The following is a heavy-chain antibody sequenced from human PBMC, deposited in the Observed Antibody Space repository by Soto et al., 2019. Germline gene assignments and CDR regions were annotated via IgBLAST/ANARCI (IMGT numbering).Heavy chain of an antibody. D-gene: IGHD3-10*01. CDR2: IYYSGST. J-gene: IGHJ6*03. CDR1: GGSISSGDYY. V-gene: IGHV4-39*01. CDR3: ARVLRDYPFYYYYMYV. Sequence: PSETLSLTYTVSGGSISSGDYYWSWIRQPPGKGLEWIGNIYYSGSTYYNPSLKSRVTISVDTSKNQFSLKLSSVTAADTAVYYCARVLRDYPFYYYYMYVWGTGTTVTVSS.